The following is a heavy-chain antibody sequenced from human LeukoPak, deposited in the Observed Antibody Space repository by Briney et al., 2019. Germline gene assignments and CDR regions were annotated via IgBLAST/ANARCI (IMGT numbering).Heavy chain of an antibody. CDR1: GFTFSSYA. D-gene: IGHD6-19*01. J-gene: IGHJ3*02. V-gene: IGHV3-23*01. Sequence: GGSLRLSCAASGFTFSSYAMSWVRQAPGQGLEWVSVISGSGGSKYYADSVKGRFTISRDNSKNTLYLQMNSLRAEDTAVYYCAKELSGDDAFDIWGQGTMVTVSS. CDR2: ISGSGGSK. CDR3: AKELSGDDAFDI.